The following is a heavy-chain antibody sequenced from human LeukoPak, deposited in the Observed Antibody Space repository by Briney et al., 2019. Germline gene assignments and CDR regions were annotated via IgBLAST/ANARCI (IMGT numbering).Heavy chain of an antibody. CDR1: GFRFTSDW. Sequence: GESLKISCKGSGFRFTSDWIGWVRQMPGKGLEWSGIFYPDGTDTRYSPSFQGQVTISADKSINTTYLQWSSLKASDTAMYYCARHGKYFTGSHYFDYWGQGTLVTVSS. D-gene: IGHD2-8*02. J-gene: IGHJ4*02. V-gene: IGHV5-51*01. CDR3: ARHGKYFTGSHYFDY. CDR2: FYPDGTDT.